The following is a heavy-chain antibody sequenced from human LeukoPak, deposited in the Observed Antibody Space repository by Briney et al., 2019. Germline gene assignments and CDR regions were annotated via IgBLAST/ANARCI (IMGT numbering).Heavy chain of an antibody. V-gene: IGHV3-33*08. CDR1: GCTFSSYG. D-gene: IGHD6-25*01. CDR3: ARDRRLASFDY. J-gene: IGHJ4*02. CDR2: IYYDGSNK. Sequence: PGGSLRLSCAASGCTFSSYGMHWVRQPPGKGLEWVAVIYYDGSNKYYADSVKGRFTISRDNSKNTLYLQMTSLRAEDAAIYYCARDRRLASFDYGGQGTLVTVSS.